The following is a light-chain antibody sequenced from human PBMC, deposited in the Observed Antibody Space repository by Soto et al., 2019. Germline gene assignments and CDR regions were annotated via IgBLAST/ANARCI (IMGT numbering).Light chain of an antibody. CDR1: QSVGTY. CDR2: GAS. V-gene: IGKV3-15*01. J-gene: IGKJ4*01. CDR3: QQYNNWPLVT. Sequence: EIVMTQSPATLSVSPGERATLSCRASQSVGTYLAWYQQKPGQAPRLLIFGASTRATGIPARFSGSGSGSEFTLTISSLQSEGFAVYSCQQYNNWPLVTFGGGTKVEIK.